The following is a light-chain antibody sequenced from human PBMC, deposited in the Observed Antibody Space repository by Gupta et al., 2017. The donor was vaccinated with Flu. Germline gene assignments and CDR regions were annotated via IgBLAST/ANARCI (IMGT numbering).Light chain of an antibody. Sequence: DIQMTQSPSSLSASVGDRVTITCRASQSISRSLNWYQHKTGEPPKLLVSSTSAVRSGVPSRISGSGSGTDFTLTISRLQPEDFATYYCRQMDSAPQHFGQGTKLEIK. J-gene: IGKJ2*01. CDR1: QSISRS. V-gene: IGKV1-39*01. CDR2: STS. CDR3: RQMDSAPQH.